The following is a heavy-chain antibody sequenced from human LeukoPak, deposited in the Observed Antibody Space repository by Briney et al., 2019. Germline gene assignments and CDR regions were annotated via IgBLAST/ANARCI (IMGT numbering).Heavy chain of an antibody. J-gene: IGHJ6*03. CDR2: ISSSSYI. V-gene: IGHV3-21*01. CDR1: GFTFSSYS. CDR3: ARGPDRSSSSLSVTYYYYYMDV. D-gene: IGHD6-6*01. Sequence: GGSLRLSCAASGFTFSSYSMNWVRQAPGKGLEWVSSISSSSYIYYADSVKGRFTISRDNAKNSLYLQMNSLRAEDTAVYYCARGPDRSSSSLSVTYYYYYMDVWGKGTTVTVSS.